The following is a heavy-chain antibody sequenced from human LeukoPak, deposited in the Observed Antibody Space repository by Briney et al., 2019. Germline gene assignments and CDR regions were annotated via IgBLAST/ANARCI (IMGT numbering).Heavy chain of an antibody. J-gene: IGHJ4*02. CDR2: VDPEDGET. V-gene: IGHV1-69-2*01. D-gene: IGHD6-19*01. Sequence: ATVKISCKVSGYTFTDYYMHWVQQAPGKGLEWMGLVDPEDGETIYAEKFKGRVTITADTSTDTAYMELSSLRSEDTAVYYCATGPAVAGTWAHLQPYTINWGQGTLVTVSS. CDR3: ATGPAVAGTWAHLQPYTIN. CDR1: GYTFTDYY.